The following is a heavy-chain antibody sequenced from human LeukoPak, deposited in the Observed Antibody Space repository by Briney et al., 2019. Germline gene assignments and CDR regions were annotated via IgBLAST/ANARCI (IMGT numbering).Heavy chain of an antibody. CDR2: IGTNGGAT. Sequence: GGSLRLSCAASGFIFSSYAMSWVRQAPGKGLEWVSVIGTNGGATYYPDSVKGRFTISRDDSKSTLYLQMNSLRAEDTAIYYCATTGASAWYTYWGQGTLVTVSS. D-gene: IGHD6-19*01. CDR3: ATTGASAWYTY. V-gene: IGHV3-23*01. CDR1: GFIFSSYA. J-gene: IGHJ4*02.